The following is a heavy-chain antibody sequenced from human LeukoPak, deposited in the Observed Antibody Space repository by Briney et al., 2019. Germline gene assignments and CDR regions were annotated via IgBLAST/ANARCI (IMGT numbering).Heavy chain of an antibody. Sequence: GRSLRLSCAASGFTFMSYGMHWVRQAPGKGLEWVAVISYDGSNKYYADSVKGRFTISRDNSKNTLYLEMNSLRAEDTALYYCANAGGSGSWHPIGYWGQGTLVTVSS. V-gene: IGHV3-30*18. J-gene: IGHJ4*02. CDR2: ISYDGSNK. D-gene: IGHD6-13*01. CDR1: GFTFMSYG. CDR3: ANAGGSGSWHPIGY.